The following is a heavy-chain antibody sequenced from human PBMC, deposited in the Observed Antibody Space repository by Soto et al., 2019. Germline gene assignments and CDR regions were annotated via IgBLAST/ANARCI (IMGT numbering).Heavy chain of an antibody. J-gene: IGHJ3*02. CDR3: ARGRTDAFDI. CDR1: GGSFSGYY. Sequence: QVQLQQWGAGLLKPSETLSLTCAVYGGSFSGYYWSWIRQPPGKGLEWMGEINHSGSTNYNPSLKSRVTISVDTSKNQFSLKLSSVTAADTAVYYCARGRTDAFDIWGQGTMVTVSS. V-gene: IGHV4-34*01. CDR2: INHSGST.